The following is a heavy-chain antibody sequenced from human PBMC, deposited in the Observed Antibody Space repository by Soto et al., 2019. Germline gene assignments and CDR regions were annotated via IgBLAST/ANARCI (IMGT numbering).Heavy chain of an antibody. CDR1: GFTFSSYV. CDR3: AKDTVTAPYYYYGMDV. CDR2: ISYDGSNK. V-gene: IGHV3-30*18. Sequence: PGGSLRLSCAASGFTFSSYVMHWVRQAPGKGLEWVAVISYDGSNKYYADSVKGRFTISRDNSKNTLYLQMNSLRAEDTAVYYCAKDTVTAPYYYYGMDVWGQGTTVTGSS. J-gene: IGHJ6*02. D-gene: IGHD4-4*01.